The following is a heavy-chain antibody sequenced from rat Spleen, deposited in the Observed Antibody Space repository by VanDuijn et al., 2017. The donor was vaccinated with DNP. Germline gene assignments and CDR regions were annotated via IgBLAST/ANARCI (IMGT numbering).Heavy chain of an antibody. V-gene: IGHV3-3*01. Sequence: EVQLQESGPGFVKPSQSLSLTCSVTGYSITSSYRWNWIRKFPGNKLEWMGSVNSAGTTNYNPSLKSRISITRDTSKNQLFLQVNSVTTEDTATYYCARWPGYNPPYAMDAWGQGTSVTVSS. CDR3: ARWPGYNPPYAMDA. CDR1: GYSITSSYR. D-gene: IGHD1-4*01. J-gene: IGHJ4*01. CDR2: VNSAGTT.